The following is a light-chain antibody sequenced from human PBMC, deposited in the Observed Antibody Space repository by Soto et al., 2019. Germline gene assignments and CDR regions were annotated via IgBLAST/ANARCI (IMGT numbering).Light chain of an antibody. CDR2: AAS. Sequence: DIQMAQSPSSLSASVGDRVTITCRASQGISNYLAWYQQKPGKVPKLLIYAASTLQSGVPSRFSGSGSGTDFTLTISSLQPEDVATYYCQKYNSALALTFGCGTKVEIK. J-gene: IGKJ4*01. V-gene: IGKV1-27*01. CDR1: QGISNY. CDR3: QKYNSALALT.